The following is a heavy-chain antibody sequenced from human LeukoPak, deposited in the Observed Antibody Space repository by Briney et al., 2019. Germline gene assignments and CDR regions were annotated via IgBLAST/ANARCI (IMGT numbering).Heavy chain of an antibody. CDR1: GFTFNSYG. D-gene: IGHD3-10*01. CDR3: AKDFRVYYGSGSYYGMDV. J-gene: IGHJ6*02. Sequence: GGSLRLSCAASGFTFNSYGMHWVRQAPGKGLEWVAVISYDGSNKYYADSVKGRFTISRDNSKNTLYPQMNSLRAEDTAVYYCAKDFRVYYGSGSYYGMDVWGQGTTVTVSS. CDR2: ISYDGSNK. V-gene: IGHV3-30*18.